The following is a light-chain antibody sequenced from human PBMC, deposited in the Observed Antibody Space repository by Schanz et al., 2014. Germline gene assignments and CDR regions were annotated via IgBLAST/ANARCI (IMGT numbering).Light chain of an antibody. CDR3: SSYTSSNTVV. CDR1: SSDVGGYNH. Sequence: QSVLTQPPSVSGAPGQRVTISCTGTSSDVGGYNHVSWYQQPPGAAPKLIIYDVSNRPSGVPDRFSGSKSGNTASLTISGLQAEDEADYYCSSYTSSNTVVFGGGTKVTVL. J-gene: IGLJ3*02. V-gene: IGLV2-18*02. CDR2: DVS.